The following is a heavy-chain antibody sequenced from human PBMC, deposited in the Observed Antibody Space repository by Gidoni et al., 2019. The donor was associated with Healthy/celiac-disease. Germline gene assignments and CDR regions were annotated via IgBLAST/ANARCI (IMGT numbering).Heavy chain of an antibody. CDR1: GFSFSDYY. CDR3: ARGEVTTSPEVY. J-gene: IGHJ4*02. CDR2: MSSSGSTR. V-gene: IGHV3-11*01. D-gene: IGHD4-4*01. Sequence: QVQLVESGGRLVKPGGSLRLPCAASGFSFSDYYMSWIRQAPGKGMEWVSYMSSSGSTRDYADSVKGRFTISRDNAKNSLYLEMNSLRAEDTAVYYCARGEVTTSPEVYWGQGTLVTVSS.